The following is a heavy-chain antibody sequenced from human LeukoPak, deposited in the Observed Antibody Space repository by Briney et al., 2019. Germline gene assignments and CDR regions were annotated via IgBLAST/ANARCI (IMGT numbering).Heavy chain of an antibody. Sequence: ASVKVSCKASGYTFTGYYMHWVRQAPGQGLEWMGGIIPIFGTANYAQKFQGRVTITADESTSTAYMELSSLRSEDTAVYYCASAGYCSRGSCYYYYMDVWGKGTTVTVSS. V-gene: IGHV1-69*13. CDR2: IIPIFGTA. CDR3: ASAGYCSRGSCYYYYMDV. J-gene: IGHJ6*03. D-gene: IGHD2-15*01. CDR1: GYTFTGYY.